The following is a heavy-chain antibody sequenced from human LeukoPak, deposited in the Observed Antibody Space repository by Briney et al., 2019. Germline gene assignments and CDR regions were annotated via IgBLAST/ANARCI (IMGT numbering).Heavy chain of an antibody. CDR3: ARVFAVTTEAVDY. CDR1: GFPFSSYS. V-gene: IGHV3-21*01. J-gene: IGHJ4*02. Sequence: GMSLRLSCAASGFPFSSYSMNWVRQAPGKGLEWVSSISSSSSYIYYADSVKGRFTISRDNAKNSLYPQMNSLRAEDTAVYYCARVFAVTTEAVDYWGQGTLVTVSS. D-gene: IGHD4-17*01. CDR2: ISSSSSYI.